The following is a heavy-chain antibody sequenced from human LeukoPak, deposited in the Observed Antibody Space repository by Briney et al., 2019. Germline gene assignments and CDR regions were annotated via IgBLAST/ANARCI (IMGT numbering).Heavy chain of an antibody. CDR1: GFTFGSYW. CDR3: ARKLGWESPFQH. Sequence: GGSLRLSCAASGFTFGSYWMHWVRQAPGKGLVWVSRISTDGRSTTYADSVKGRFTISRDNAKDTLCLQMNSLRAEDTAMYYCARKLGWESPFQHCGQGTLVTVSS. CDR2: ISTDGRST. V-gene: IGHV3-74*03. D-gene: IGHD7-27*01. J-gene: IGHJ1*01.